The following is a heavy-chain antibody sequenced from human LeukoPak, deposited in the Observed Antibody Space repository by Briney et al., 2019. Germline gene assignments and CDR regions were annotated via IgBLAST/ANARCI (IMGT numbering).Heavy chain of an antibody. CDR3: ARGYCSSTSCYSFDY. Sequence: SETLSLTCTVSGGSISSSSYYWGWIRQPPGKGLEWIGSIYYSGSTYYNPSLKSRVTISVDTSKNQFSLKLSSVTAADTAVYYCARGYCSSTSCYSFDYWGQGTLVTVSS. V-gene: IGHV4-39*07. J-gene: IGHJ4*02. CDR1: GGSISSSSYY. CDR2: IYYSGST. D-gene: IGHD2-2*01.